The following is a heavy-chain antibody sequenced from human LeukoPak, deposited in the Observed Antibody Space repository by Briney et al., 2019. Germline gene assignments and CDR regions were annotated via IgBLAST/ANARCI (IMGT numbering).Heavy chain of an antibody. Sequence: PGGALTLSCAASGFSFSATWRTWVRQPPGKGQECVANIKPDGSERYYLDSVKGRFTVSRDNAKTSLYLQMSSLRVEDTATYYCASDLNHDSGGWGQGTLVTV. CDR2: IKPDGSER. CDR3: ASDLNHDSGG. CDR1: GFSFSATW. J-gene: IGHJ4*02. V-gene: IGHV3-7*01. D-gene: IGHD3-22*01.